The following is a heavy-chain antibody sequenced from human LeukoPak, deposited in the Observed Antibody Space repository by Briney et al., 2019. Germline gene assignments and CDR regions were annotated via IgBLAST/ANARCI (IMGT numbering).Heavy chain of an antibody. CDR1: GFTFSSYA. J-gene: IGHJ4*02. CDR3: ASSSTPAYYFDY. CDR2: ISGSGGST. Sequence: PGGSLRLSCAASGFTFSSYAMSWVRQAPGKGLEWVSAISGSGGSTYYADSVKGRFTISRDNSKSTLYLQMNSLRAEDTAVYYCASSSTPAYYFDYWGQGTLVTVSS. D-gene: IGHD6-13*01. V-gene: IGHV3-23*01.